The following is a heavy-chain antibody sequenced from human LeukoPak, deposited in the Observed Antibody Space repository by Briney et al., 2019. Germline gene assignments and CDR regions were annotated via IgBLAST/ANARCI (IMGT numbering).Heavy chain of an antibody. CDR1: GGSISSGDYY. CDR2: IYYSGST. Sequence: SETLSLTCTVSGGSISSGDYYWSWIRQPPGKGLEWIGYIYYSGSTYYNPSLKSRVTISVDTSKNQFSLKLSSVTAADTAVYYCARERDYGKEADYRSQGTLVTVSS. D-gene: IGHD4/OR15-4a*01. V-gene: IGHV4-30-4*01. J-gene: IGHJ4*02. CDR3: ARERDYGKEADY.